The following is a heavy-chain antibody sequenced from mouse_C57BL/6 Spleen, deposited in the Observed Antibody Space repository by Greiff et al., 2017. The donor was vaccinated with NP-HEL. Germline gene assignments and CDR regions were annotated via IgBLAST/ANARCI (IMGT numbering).Heavy chain of an antibody. Sequence: VQLQQSGAELVKPGASVKLSCKASGYTFTSYWMQWVKQRPGQGLEWIGEIDPSDSYTNYNQKFKGKATLTVDTSSSTAYMQLSSLTSEDSAVYYCARTGTGTYAMDYWGQGTSVTVSS. CDR2: IDPSDSYT. V-gene: IGHV1-50*01. CDR1: GYTFTSYW. CDR3: ARTGTGTYAMDY. D-gene: IGHD4-1*01. J-gene: IGHJ4*01.